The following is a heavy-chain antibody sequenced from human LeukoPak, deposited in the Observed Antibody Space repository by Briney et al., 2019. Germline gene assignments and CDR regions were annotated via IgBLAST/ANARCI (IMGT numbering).Heavy chain of an antibody. CDR2: ISNTGSTI. CDR3: ATEPVGATYYFDY. D-gene: IGHD1-26*01. Sequence: PGGSLRLSCADSGFTFSNYHVSWIRQAPGKGLEWISYISNTGSTIYYADSVKGRFTISRDNAENSVYLQMYSLRAEDTAVYYCATEPVGATYYFDYWGQGALVTVSS. CDR1: GFTFSNYH. V-gene: IGHV3-11*01. J-gene: IGHJ4*02.